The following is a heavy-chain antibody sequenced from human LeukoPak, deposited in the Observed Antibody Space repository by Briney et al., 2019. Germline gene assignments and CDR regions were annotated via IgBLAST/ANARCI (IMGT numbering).Heavy chain of an antibody. Sequence: GASVKVSCKASGYTFTSYDINWVRQATGQGLEWMGWMNPNSGNTGYAQKFQGRVTITADKSTSTAYMELSSLRSEDTAVYYCAREGTIGGRYYYDSSGTFDLWGRGTLVTVSS. J-gene: IGHJ2*01. CDR2: MNPNSGNT. CDR3: AREGTIGGRYYYDSSGTFDL. D-gene: IGHD3-22*01. V-gene: IGHV1-8*01. CDR1: GYTFTSYD.